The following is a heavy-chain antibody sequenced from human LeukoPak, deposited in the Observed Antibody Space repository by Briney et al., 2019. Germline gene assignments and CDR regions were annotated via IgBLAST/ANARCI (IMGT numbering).Heavy chain of an antibody. D-gene: IGHD6-19*01. CDR2: IIPILGIA. V-gene: IGHV1-69*04. CDR3: AKDVQTIAVAGTYFDY. Sequence: ASVKVSCKASGGTFSSYAISWVRQAPGQGLEWMGRIIPILGIANYAQKFQGRVTITADKSTSTAYMELSSLRSEDTAVYYCAKDVQTIAVAGTYFDYWGQGTLVTVSS. CDR1: GGTFSSYA. J-gene: IGHJ4*02.